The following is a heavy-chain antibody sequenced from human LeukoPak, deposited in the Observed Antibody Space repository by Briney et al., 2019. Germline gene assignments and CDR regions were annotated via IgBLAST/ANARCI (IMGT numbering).Heavy chain of an antibody. D-gene: IGHD3-10*01. CDR1: GFTFSSYA. CDR3: ARALPLTR. Sequence: HPGGSLRLSCAASGFTFSSYAMSWVRQAPGKGLEWVSYISSSSSTIYYADSVKGRFTISRDNAKNSLYLQMNSLRAEDTAVYYCARALPLTRWGQGTLVTVSS. V-gene: IGHV3-48*04. CDR2: ISSSSSTI. J-gene: IGHJ4*02.